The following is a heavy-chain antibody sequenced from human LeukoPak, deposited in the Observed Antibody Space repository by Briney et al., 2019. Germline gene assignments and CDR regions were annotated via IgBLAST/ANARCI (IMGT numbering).Heavy chain of an antibody. CDR3: ARSGSSSWLSLLDY. J-gene: IGHJ4*02. D-gene: IGHD6-13*01. V-gene: IGHV4-39*01. Sequence: SETLSLTCTVSGGSVSSSRYYWGWIRQPPGKGLEWIGSIYYSGSTYYNPSLKSRVTISVDTSKNRFSLKLSSVTAADTAVYYCARSGSSSWLSLLDYWGQGTLVTVSS. CDR1: GGSVSSSRYY. CDR2: IYYSGST.